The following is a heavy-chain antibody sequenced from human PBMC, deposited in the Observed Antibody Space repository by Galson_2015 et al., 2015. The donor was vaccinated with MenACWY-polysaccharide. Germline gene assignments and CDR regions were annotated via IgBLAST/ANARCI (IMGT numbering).Heavy chain of an antibody. CDR2: VSSGSGTI. V-gene: IGHV3-48*02. CDR3: ARVAYSSRTFDS. J-gene: IGHJ4*02. D-gene: IGHD4-11*01. Sequence: SLRLSCAASGFTFSTYNMTWVRQAPGKGLEWVSSVSSGSGTIYYAESVKGRFTISRDNAQSSLYLQLNSLRDEDTAVYYCARVAYSSRTFDSWGQGTLVTVSS. CDR1: GFTFSTYN.